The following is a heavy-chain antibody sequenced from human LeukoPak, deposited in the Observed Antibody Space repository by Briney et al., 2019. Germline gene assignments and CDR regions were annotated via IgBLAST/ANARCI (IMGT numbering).Heavy chain of an antibody. CDR1: GYTFTSYG. V-gene: IGHV1-46*01. J-gene: IGHJ5*02. CDR3: ARETLVVVTAIPDSGNWFDP. D-gene: IGHD2-21*02. Sequence: ASVKVSCKASGYTFTSYGISWVRQAPGQGLEWMGIINPSGGSTSYAQKFQGRVTMTRDTSISTAYMELSRLRSGDTAVYYCARETLVVVTAIPDSGNWFDPWGQGTLVTVSS. CDR2: INPSGGST.